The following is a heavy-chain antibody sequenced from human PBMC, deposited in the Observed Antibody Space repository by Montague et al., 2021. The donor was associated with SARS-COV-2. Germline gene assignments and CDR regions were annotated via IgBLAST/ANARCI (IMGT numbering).Heavy chain of an antibody. CDR3: ARHYYDSSGYYSPWYFDL. J-gene: IGHJ2*01. D-gene: IGHD3-22*01. CDR1: GXSISSSSYY. V-gene: IGHV4-39*01. Sequence: SETLSLTCTVSGXSISSSSYYWGWIRQPPGKGLEWIGSIYYSGSTYYNPSLKSRVTISVDTSENQFSLKLSSVTAADTAVYYCARHYYDSSGYYSPWYFDLWGRGTLVTVSS. CDR2: IYYSGST.